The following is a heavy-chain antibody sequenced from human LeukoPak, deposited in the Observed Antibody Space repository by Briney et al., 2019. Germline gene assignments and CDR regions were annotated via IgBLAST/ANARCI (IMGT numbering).Heavy chain of an antibody. CDR3: AREGSSFCAGDCTGLYNWFDP. Sequence: GGSLRLSCAASGFTFSSYTMNWVRQAPGKGLEWVSSISGGSTYIYYADSLKGRFTISRDNAENSLYLQMNSLRAEDTAVYYCAREGSSFCAGDCTGLYNWFDPWGRGTLVTVSS. CDR2: ISGGSTYI. CDR1: GFTFSSYT. V-gene: IGHV3-21*01. J-gene: IGHJ5*02. D-gene: IGHD2-21*02.